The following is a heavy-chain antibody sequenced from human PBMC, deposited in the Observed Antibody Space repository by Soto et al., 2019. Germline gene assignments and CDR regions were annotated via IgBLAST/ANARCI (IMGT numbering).Heavy chain of an antibody. D-gene: IGHD4-17*01. J-gene: IGHJ4*02. CDR3: PRDDYGDLDY. V-gene: IGHV3-21*01. CDR2: ISSTGTYI. CDR1: GFTFSSYS. Sequence: EVQLVESGGGLVKPGGSLRLSCAASGFTFSSYSMNWVRQAPGKGLEWVSTISSTGTYIYYADSLKGRLTISRDNANNSLYLQMNSLSVEDTAVYYCPRDDYGDLDYWGQGTLVTVSS.